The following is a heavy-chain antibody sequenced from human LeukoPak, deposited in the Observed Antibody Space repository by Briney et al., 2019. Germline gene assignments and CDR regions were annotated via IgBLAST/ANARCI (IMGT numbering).Heavy chain of an antibody. V-gene: IGHV1-18*01. J-gene: IGHJ4*02. CDR2: ISAYNGNT. CDR1: GYTFTSYG. Sequence: ASVKVSCKASGYTFTSYGISWVRQAPGQGLEWMGWISAYNGNTNYAQKLQGRVTMTTDTSTSTAYMELRSLRSDDTAVYYCARGRDLLWFGELLFDYWGQGTLVTVSS. D-gene: IGHD3-10*01. CDR3: ARGRDLLWFGELLFDY.